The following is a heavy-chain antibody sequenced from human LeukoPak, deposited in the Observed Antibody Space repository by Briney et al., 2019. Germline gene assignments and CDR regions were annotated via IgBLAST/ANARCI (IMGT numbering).Heavy chain of an antibody. D-gene: IGHD2-21*02. Sequence: GESLKISCKGSGYSFTSYWIGWVRQMPGKDLEWTGIIDPGDSDTRYSPSFQGQVIISADKSINTAYLQWSSLKASDTAIYYCVRAAVTATTYYFDFWGQGTLVTVSS. CDR3: VRAAVTATTYYFDF. V-gene: IGHV5-51*01. CDR2: IDPGDSDT. CDR1: GYSFTSYW. J-gene: IGHJ4*02.